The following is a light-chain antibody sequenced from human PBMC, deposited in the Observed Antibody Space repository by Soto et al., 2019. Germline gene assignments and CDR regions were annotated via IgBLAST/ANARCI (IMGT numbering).Light chain of an antibody. CDR3: SSYTWSHIVI. CDR1: GSDVGDSNS. CDR2: DVS. V-gene: IGLV2-14*03. J-gene: IGLJ2*01. Sequence: QSVLTQPASVSGSPGQSITISCTGTGSDVGDSNSVSWYQHHPGKAPKLIIYDVSNRPSGVSHRFSGSESGNTASLTISGLQTEDEADYYCSSYTWSHIVIFGGGTKLTVL.